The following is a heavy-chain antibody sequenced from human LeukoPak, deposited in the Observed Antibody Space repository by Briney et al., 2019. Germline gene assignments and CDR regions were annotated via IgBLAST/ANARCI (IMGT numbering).Heavy chain of an antibody. CDR2: ISGSGGST. Sequence: GGSLRLSCAASGFTFSSYAMSWVRQAPGKGLEWVSAISGSGGSTYYADSVEGRFTISRDNSKNTLYLQMNSLRAEDTAVYYCAKGGHYYYYYGMDVWGQGTTVTVSS. CDR1: GFTFSSYA. CDR3: AKGGHYYYYYGMDV. V-gene: IGHV3-23*01. J-gene: IGHJ6*02.